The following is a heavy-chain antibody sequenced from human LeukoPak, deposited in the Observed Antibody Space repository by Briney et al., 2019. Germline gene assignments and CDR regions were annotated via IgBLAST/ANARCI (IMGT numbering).Heavy chain of an antibody. D-gene: IGHD1-1*01. J-gene: IGHJ4*02. CDR2: IGGSGGST. Sequence: PGGSLRLSCAASGFTVSSNYMSWVRQAPGKGLEWVSAIGGSGGSTYYADSVKGRFTISRDNSKNTLYLQMNSLRAEDTAVYYCAKDQYNYFDYWGQGTLVTVSS. CDR1: GFTVSSNY. V-gene: IGHV3-23*01. CDR3: AKDQYNYFDY.